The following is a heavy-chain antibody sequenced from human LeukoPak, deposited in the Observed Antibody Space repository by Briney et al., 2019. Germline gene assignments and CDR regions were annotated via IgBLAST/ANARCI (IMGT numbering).Heavy chain of an antibody. CDR2: IKQDGSEK. D-gene: IGHD4-23*01. CDR3: ARPTTVVTPYYYYYGMDV. V-gene: IGHV3-7*01. Sequence: GGSLRLSCGASGFTFSTYWMSWVRQAPGKGLEWVANIKQDGSEKYYVDSVKGRFTISRDNAKNSLYLQMNSLRAEDTAVYYCARPTTVVTPYYYYYGMDVWGQGTTVTVSS. CDR1: GFTFSTYW. J-gene: IGHJ6*02.